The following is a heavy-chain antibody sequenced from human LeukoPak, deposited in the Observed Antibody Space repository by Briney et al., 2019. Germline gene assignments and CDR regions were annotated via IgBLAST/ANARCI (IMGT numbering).Heavy chain of an antibody. J-gene: IGHJ3*02. CDR3: SRGQYFYDSSGYYSDAFDI. V-gene: IGHV3-30*04. CDR2: ISHDGNNY. CDR1: GFTFSSYA. D-gene: IGHD3-22*01. Sequence: GGSLRLSCAASGFTFSSYAIHWVRQAPGKGLEWVALISHDGNNYFYSDSVKGRFTISRDNSKNTLYLQMNSLRAEDTAVYYCSRGQYFYDSSGYYSDAFDIWGQGTMVTVSS.